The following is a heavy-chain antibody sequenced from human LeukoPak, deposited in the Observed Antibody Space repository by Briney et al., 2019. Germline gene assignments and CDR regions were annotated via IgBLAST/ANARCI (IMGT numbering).Heavy chain of an antibody. V-gene: IGHV4-4*07. Sequence: SETLSLTCTVSGGSISSYYWSWIRQPAGKGLEWIGRIYTSGSTNYNPSLKSRVTISVDTSKNQFSLKLSSVTAADTAVYYCARGGYSGYDPNWFDPWGQGTLVTVSS. CDR2: IYTSGST. CDR1: GGSISSYY. J-gene: IGHJ5*02. CDR3: ARGGYSGYDPNWFDP. D-gene: IGHD5-12*01.